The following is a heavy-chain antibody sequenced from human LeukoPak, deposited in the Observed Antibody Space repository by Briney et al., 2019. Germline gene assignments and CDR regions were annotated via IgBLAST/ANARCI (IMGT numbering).Heavy chain of an antibody. CDR2: FDPEDGET. CDR3: ATGPMPAAYFDY. J-gene: IGHJ4*02. V-gene: IGHV1-24*01. D-gene: IGHD2-2*01. Sequence: ASVKASCKVSGYTLTELSMHWVRQAPGKGLEWMGGFDPEDGETIYAQKFQGRVTMTEDTSTDTAYMELSSLRSEDTAVYYCATGPMPAAYFDYWGQGTLVTVSS. CDR1: GYTLTELS.